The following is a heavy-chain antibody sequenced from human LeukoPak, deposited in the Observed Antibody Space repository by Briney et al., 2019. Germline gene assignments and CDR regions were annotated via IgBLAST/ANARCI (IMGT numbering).Heavy chain of an antibody. CDR2: ISSSSSYI. CDR3: ARDRATVTPGTFDY. J-gene: IGHJ4*02. V-gene: IGHV3-21*01. CDR1: GFTFGSYS. Sequence: PGGSLRLSCAASGFTFGSYSMNWVRQAPGKGLEWVSSISSSSSYIYYADSVKGRFTISRDNAKNSLYLQMNSLRAEDTAVYYCARDRATVTPGTFDYWGQGTLVTVSS. D-gene: IGHD4-17*01.